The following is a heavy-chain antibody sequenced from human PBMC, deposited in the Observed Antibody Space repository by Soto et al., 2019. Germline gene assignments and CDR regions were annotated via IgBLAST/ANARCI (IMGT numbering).Heavy chain of an antibody. CDR2: IKSKIDGGTM. CDR1: GFTFSNAW. J-gene: IGHJ3*02. V-gene: IGHV3-15*01. D-gene: IGHD2-15*01. CDR3: AKNRDIVVVVAATGTFDI. Sequence: GGSLRLSCAASGFTFSNAWMSWVRQAPGKGLEWVARIKSKIDGGTMDHAAPVKGRFTISRDDSKNTLYLQMNSLRAEDTAVYYCAKNRDIVVVVAATGTFDIWGQGTMVTVSS.